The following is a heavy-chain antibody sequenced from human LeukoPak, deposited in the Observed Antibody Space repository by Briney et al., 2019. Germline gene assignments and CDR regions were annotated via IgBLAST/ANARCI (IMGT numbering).Heavy chain of an antibody. J-gene: IGHJ6*03. CDR3: AKGCSSTSCYLDYYYYMDV. V-gene: IGHV3-30*02. CDR2: IRYDGSNK. CDR1: GFTFSSYG. Sequence: GGSLRLSCAASGFTFSSYGMHWVRQAPGKGLEWVAFIRYDGSNKYYADSVKGRFTISRDNSKNTLYLQMNSPRAEDTAVYYCAKGCSSTSCYLDYYYYMDVWGKGTTVTVSS. D-gene: IGHD2-2*01.